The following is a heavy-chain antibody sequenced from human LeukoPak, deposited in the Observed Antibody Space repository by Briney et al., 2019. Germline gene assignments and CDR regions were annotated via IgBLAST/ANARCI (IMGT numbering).Heavy chain of an antibody. Sequence: GGSLRLSCAASGFTFSSYSMNWVRQAPGKGPEWVGFIRSNTYGGTTEYAASVKGRFTISRDDSKSIAYLQMNSLKTEDTAVYYCTRLLGTMIVVVMDYWGQGTLVTVSS. D-gene: IGHD3-22*01. CDR2: IRSNTYGGTT. V-gene: IGHV3-49*04. J-gene: IGHJ4*02. CDR1: GFTFSSYS. CDR3: TRLLGTMIVVVMDY.